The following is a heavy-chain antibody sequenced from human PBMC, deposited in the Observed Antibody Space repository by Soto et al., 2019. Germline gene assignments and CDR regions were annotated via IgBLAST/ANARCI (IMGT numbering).Heavy chain of an antibody. CDR1: GFTFSSYA. D-gene: IGHD2-2*01. Sequence: QVQLVESGGGVVQPGRSLRLSCAASGFTFSSYAMHWVRQAPGKGLEWVAVISYDGSNKYYADSVKGRFTISRDNSKNTLYLQMNSLRAEDTAVYYCARGPSRLTRFDYWGQGALGTVSS. V-gene: IGHV3-30-3*01. CDR2: ISYDGSNK. CDR3: ARGPSRLTRFDY. J-gene: IGHJ4*02.